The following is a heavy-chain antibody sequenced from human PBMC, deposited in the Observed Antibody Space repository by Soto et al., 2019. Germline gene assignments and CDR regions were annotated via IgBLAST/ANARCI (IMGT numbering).Heavy chain of an antibody. CDR3: ARSRRGTTGLTNSFDP. V-gene: IGHV4-30-4*01. D-gene: IGHD1-1*01. CDR2: IYYSGST. CDR1: GGSIGSSDYY. Sequence: SETLSLTCTVSGGSIGSSDYYWSWIRQPPGTGLEWIGYIYYSGSTFYNPSLKSRVTISVDTSKNQFSLRLTSVTAADTAVYFCARSRRGTTGLTNSFDPWGQGTLVTVSS. J-gene: IGHJ5*02.